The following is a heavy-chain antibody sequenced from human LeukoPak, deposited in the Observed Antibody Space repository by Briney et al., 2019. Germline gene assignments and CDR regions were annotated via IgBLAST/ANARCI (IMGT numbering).Heavy chain of an antibody. J-gene: IGHJ6*02. CDR3: VKFGVDYDMGV. V-gene: IGHV4-59*01. CDR1: GDSISGSY. D-gene: IGHD3-16*01. CDR2: IHYSGRA. Sequence: SETLSLTCAASGDSISGSYWTWVRQPPGQGLEWIGQIHYSGRADYNPSLKRRITISVDTSKNQMSLTLTSVTAADTAIYYCVKFGVDYDMGVWGQGTTVPVSS.